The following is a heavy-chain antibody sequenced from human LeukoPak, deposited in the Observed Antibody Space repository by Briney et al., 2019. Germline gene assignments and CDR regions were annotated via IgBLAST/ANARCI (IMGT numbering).Heavy chain of an antibody. J-gene: IGHJ2*01. D-gene: IGHD5/OR15-5a*01. V-gene: IGHV4-59*08. CDR2: MFYSGST. CDR1: GDSISSDY. CDR3: ASRGVSTISWYFDL. Sequence: SETLSPTCTVSGDSISSDYWNWIRQPPGKGLEWIGYMFYSGSTNYNPSLKSRVTISVDTSKNQFSLKLSSVTAADTAVYYCASRGVSTISWYFDLWGRGTLVTVSS.